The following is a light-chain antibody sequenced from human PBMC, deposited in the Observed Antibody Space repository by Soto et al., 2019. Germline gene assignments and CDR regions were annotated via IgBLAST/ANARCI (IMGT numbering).Light chain of an antibody. J-gene: IGKJ1*01. CDR2: KAS. CDR3: QQYNSFSRT. CDR1: QAISTW. V-gene: IGKV1-5*03. Sequence: DIQMTQSPSTLSASVGDRVTITCRASQAISTWLAWYQQKPGKAPKLLIHKASNLQSGVPSRFSGSGSGTEFTLTISSLQPDDFATYYCQQYNSFSRTFGHGTKVEIK.